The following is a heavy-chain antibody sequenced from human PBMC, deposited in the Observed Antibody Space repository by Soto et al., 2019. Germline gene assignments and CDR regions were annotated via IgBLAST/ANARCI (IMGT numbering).Heavy chain of an antibody. D-gene: IGHD4-17*01. CDR3: ARDVDADFRTDFDY. Sequence: ASVKVSCTASGYTFTSYGISWVRQAPGQGLEWMGWISAYNGNTNYAQKLQGRVTMTTDTSTSTAYMELRSLRDEDTALYYCARDVDADFRTDFDYWGRGTLVTVSS. CDR1: GYTFTSYG. J-gene: IGHJ4*02. CDR2: ISAYNGNT. V-gene: IGHV1-18*01.